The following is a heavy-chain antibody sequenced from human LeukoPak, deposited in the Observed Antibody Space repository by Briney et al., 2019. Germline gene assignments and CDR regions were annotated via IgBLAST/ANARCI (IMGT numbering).Heavy chain of an antibody. CDR3: ARVQQQLTLFDY. CDR1: GYTFTGYY. Sequence: GASVKVSCKASGYTFTGYYMHWVRQAPGQGLEWMGWINPNSGGTNYARKFQGRVTMTRDTSISTAYMELSRLRSDDTAVYYCARVQQQLTLFDYWGQGTLVTVSS. CDR2: INPNSGGT. D-gene: IGHD6-13*01. V-gene: IGHV1-2*02. J-gene: IGHJ4*02.